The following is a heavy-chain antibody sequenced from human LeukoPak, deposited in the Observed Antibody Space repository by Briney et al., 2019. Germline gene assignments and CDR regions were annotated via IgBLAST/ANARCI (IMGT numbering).Heavy chain of an antibody. CDR3: VRDNVVTGYYHFDY. CDR1: GFTFSTYG. Sequence: GGSLRLSCEASGFTFSTYGMSWVRQAPGKGLEWVSSISSSSSYKHNADSLKDRFTISRDNAKNSLYQQMNSLRAEDTAVYYCVRDNVVTGYYHFDYWGQGTLVTVSS. CDR2: ISSSSSYK. J-gene: IGHJ4*02. D-gene: IGHD3-9*01. V-gene: IGHV3-21*01.